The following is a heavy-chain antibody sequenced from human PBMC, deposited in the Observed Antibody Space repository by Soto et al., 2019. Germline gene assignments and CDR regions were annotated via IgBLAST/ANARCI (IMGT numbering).Heavy chain of an antibody. CDR2: INYRGIT. CDR1: GVSCRGYS. Sequence: QVQLQQGGAGLLKPSATLSLTCGVSGVSCRGYSWNWIRQSPEKGLEWIGEINYRGITSYNPSLRSRVTLSLDTSTHRFSLTVTSVTAADTAIYYCARAPMDDYGNYYDGMDVWGQGTTITVS. V-gene: IGHV4-34*01. CDR3: ARAPMDDYGNYYDGMDV. J-gene: IGHJ6*02. D-gene: IGHD4-17*01.